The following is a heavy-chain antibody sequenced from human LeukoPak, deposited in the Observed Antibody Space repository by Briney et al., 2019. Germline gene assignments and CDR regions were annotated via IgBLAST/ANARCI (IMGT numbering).Heavy chain of an antibody. V-gene: IGHV4-59*08. Sequence: SETLSLTCTVSGGSISSYYWSWIRQPPGKGLEWIGYIYYSGSTNYNPSLKSRVTISVDTSKNQFSLRLSSVTAADTAVYYCARGGDYIWGSYRPFDYWGQGTLVTVSS. CDR1: GGSISSYY. J-gene: IGHJ4*02. CDR3: ARGGDYIWGSYRPFDY. D-gene: IGHD3-16*02. CDR2: IYYSGST.